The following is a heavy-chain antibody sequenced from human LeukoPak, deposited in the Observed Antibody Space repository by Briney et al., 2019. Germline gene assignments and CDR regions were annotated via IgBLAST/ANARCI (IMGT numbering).Heavy chain of an antibody. Sequence: ASVKVSCKASGYTFTSYGISWVRRAPGQGLEWMGWISAYNGNTNYAQKLQGRVTMTTDTSTSTAYMELRSLRSDDTAVYYCARRTYYYDSSGYLDYWGQGTLVTVSS. D-gene: IGHD3-22*01. CDR2: ISAYNGNT. CDR1: GYTFTSYG. V-gene: IGHV1-18*01. J-gene: IGHJ4*02. CDR3: ARRTYYYDSSGYLDY.